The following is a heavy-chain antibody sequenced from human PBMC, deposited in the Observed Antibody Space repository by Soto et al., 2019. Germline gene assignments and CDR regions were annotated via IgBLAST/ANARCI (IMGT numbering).Heavy chain of an antibody. CDR2: IGGSGGRA. V-gene: IGHV3-23*01. D-gene: IGHD6-13*01. Sequence: EVQLLESGGGLVQPGGSLRLSCAASGFTFSSYAMSWVRQAPGKGLEWVSAIGGSGGRAYYADSVKGRFTISRDNSKNALYMQMNSLRAEDTAVYYCAYSSTPFDYRGQGTLVTVSS. CDR3: AYSSTPFDY. J-gene: IGHJ4*02. CDR1: GFTFSSYA.